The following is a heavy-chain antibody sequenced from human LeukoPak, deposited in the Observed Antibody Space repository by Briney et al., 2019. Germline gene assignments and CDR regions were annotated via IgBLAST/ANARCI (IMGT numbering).Heavy chain of an antibody. CDR1: GGSISSYY. J-gene: IGHJ4*02. D-gene: IGHD5-18*01. V-gene: IGHV4-4*07. CDR3: VRDRGYSYGSGRLFDY. Sequence: PSETLSLTCTVSGGSISSYYWSWIRQPAGKGLEWIGRIYTSGSTNYNPSLKSRVTMSVDTSKNQFSLKLSSVTAADTAVYYCVRDRGYSYGSGRLFDYWGQGTLVTVSS. CDR2: IYTSGST.